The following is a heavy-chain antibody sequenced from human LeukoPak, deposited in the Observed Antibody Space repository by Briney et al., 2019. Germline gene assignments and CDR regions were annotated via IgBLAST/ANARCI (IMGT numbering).Heavy chain of an antibody. D-gene: IGHD3-10*01. Sequence: SETLSLTCTVSGYSISRAYFWGWIRQPPGKGLEWIGSIYHSGSTNYNPSLKSRVTISVDTSKNQFSLKLSSVTAADMAVYYCARHLTPMVRGVINWFDPWGQGTLVTVSS. CDR2: IYHSGST. CDR3: ARHLTPMVRGVINWFDP. J-gene: IGHJ5*02. CDR1: GYSISRAYF. V-gene: IGHV4-38-2*02.